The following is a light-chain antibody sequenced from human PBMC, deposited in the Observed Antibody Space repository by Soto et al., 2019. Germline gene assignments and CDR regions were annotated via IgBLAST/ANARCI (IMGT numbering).Light chain of an antibody. CDR3: QQVDSYPRT. V-gene: IGKV1-9*01. Sequence: IQLTQFPSSLSASVGDRVTVTCRASQGIGTYLVWYQQKSGKAPTVLIYASSTLQTGVPSRFSGSGSGTDFSLTISSLHPEDVATYYCQQVDSYPRTFGQGTKVEIK. CDR2: ASS. CDR1: QGIGTY. J-gene: IGKJ1*01.